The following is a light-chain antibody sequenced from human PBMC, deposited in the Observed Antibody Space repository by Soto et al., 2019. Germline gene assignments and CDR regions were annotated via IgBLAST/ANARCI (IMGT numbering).Light chain of an antibody. J-gene: IGLJ2*01. Sequence: QPVLTQSPSASASLGASVKLTCTLSSGHSTYAIAWHQQQPEKGPRYLMKLNSDGRHSKGDGIPDRFSGTSSGAERYLTISSLPSEDEAAYYCQTWGTGGDVVFGGGTKLTVL. CDR1: SGHSTYA. CDR3: QTWGTGGDVV. V-gene: IGLV4-69*01. CDR2: LNSDGRH.